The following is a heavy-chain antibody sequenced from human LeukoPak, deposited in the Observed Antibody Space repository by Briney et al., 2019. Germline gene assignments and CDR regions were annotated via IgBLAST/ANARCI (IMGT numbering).Heavy chain of an antibody. CDR3: ANFGGIAAAGSIDP. V-gene: IGHV3-30*18. CDR2: ISYDGSNK. CDR1: GFTFSSYG. D-gene: IGHD6-13*01. Sequence: GGSLRLSCAASGFTFSSYGMHWVRQAPGKGLEWVAVISYDGSNKYYADSVKGRFTISRDNSKNTLYLQINSLRAEDTAVYYCANFGGIAAAGSIDPWGQGTLVTVSS. J-gene: IGHJ5*02.